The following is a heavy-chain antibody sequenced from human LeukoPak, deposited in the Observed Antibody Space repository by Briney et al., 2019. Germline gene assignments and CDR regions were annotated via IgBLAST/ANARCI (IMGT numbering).Heavy chain of an antibody. Sequence: PGGSLRLSCAASGFTFSSYWMSWVRQAPGKGLEWVANIKQDGSGKYYVDSVKGRFTISRDNAKNSLYLQMNSLRAEDTAVYYCARDGYNFLTEFDPWGQGTLVTVSS. CDR1: GFTFSSYW. D-gene: IGHD5-24*01. CDR3: ARDGYNFLTEFDP. V-gene: IGHV3-7*01. CDR2: IKQDGSGK. J-gene: IGHJ5*02.